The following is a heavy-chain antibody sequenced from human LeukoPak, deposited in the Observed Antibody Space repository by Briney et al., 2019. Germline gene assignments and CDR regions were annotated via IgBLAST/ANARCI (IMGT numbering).Heavy chain of an antibody. V-gene: IGHV3-74*01. CDR1: GFTFSSYW. D-gene: IGHD4-23*01. J-gene: IGHJ4*02. CDR3: ARIYGGNSYYFDC. Sequence: GGSLRLSCVASGFTFSSYWMHWVRQDPRKGLVWVSRINGDGRNINYADSVRGRFTISRDNAKNSLYLQMNSLRAEDTAVYYCARIYGGNSYYFDCWGQGTLVTVSS. CDR2: INGDGRNI.